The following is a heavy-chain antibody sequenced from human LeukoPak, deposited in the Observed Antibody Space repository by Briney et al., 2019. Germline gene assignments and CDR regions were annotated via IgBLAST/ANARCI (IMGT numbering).Heavy chain of an antibody. CDR2: IYYSGST. J-gene: IGHJ3*02. CDR3: ARGPDYYDSSGYYDDAFDI. V-gene: IGHV4-59*01. CDR1: GSSISSYY. D-gene: IGHD3-22*01. Sequence: PSETLSLTCTVSGSSISSYYWSWIRQPPGKGLEWIGYIYYSGSTNYNPSLKSRVTISVDTSKNQFSLKLSSVTAADTAVYYCARGPDYYDSSGYYDDAFDIWGQGTMVAVSS.